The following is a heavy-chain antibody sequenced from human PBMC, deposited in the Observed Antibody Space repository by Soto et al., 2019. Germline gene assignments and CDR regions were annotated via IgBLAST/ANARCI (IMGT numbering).Heavy chain of an antibody. CDR1: GYTFINYG. V-gene: IGHV1-18*01. CDR3: ARWSAIVGGAEARDV. CDR2: LSAYNGDT. D-gene: IGHD1-26*01. J-gene: IGHJ3*01. Sequence: QVQLVQSGAEVKKPGASVRVSCKTSGYTFINYGITWVRQAPGQGLEWMGGLSAYNGDTSSSEKLKDRFTMTTDTSTNTVYMDLRSLTSDDTAVYYCARWSAIVGGAEARDVWGQGTMVIVSS.